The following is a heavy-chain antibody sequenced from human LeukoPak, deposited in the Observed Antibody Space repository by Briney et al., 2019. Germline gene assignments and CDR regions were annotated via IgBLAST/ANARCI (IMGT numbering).Heavy chain of an antibody. CDR3: AKYSYGYPNWFDP. CDR1: GGSFSGYY. CDR2: IYSRGNT. J-gene: IGHJ5*02. Sequence: SETLSLTCAVYGGSFSGYYWSWIRQPPGKGLEWLGNIYSRGNTCYKPSLRSRVTISIDTSKNQFSLRLTSVTAADTAVYYCAKYSYGYPNWFDPWGQGTLVTVSS. V-gene: IGHV4-34*01. D-gene: IGHD5-18*01.